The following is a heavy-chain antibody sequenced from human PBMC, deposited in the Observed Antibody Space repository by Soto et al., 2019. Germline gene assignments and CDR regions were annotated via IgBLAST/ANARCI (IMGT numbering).Heavy chain of an antibody. V-gene: IGHV1-8*01. CDR1: GYTFTIYD. J-gene: IGHJ6*02. Sequence: GASVKVSCKASGYTFTIYDINWVRQATGQGLEWMGWMNPNSGNTGYAQKFQGRVTMTRNTSISTAYMELSSLRSEDTAVYYCARQLGNYYYYGMDVWGQGTTVTVSS. CDR2: MNPNSGNT. CDR3: ARQLGNYYYYGMDV. D-gene: IGHD1-1*01.